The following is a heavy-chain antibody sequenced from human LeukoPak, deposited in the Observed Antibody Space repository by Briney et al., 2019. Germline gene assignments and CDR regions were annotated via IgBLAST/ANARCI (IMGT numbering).Heavy chain of an antibody. V-gene: IGHV3-15*01. CDR2: IKSKADGGAT. CDR1: GFTFTKAW. Sequence: PGGSLRLSCAASGFTFTKAWMNWVRQAPGKGLEWVGRIKSKADGGATDYAAPVKGRFTISRDDSKNTLSLQMNSLKNEDTAVYYFTTHKDSGNYPWNWGQGTLVTVSS. D-gene: IGHD1-7*01. J-gene: IGHJ4*02. CDR3: TTHKDSGNYPWN.